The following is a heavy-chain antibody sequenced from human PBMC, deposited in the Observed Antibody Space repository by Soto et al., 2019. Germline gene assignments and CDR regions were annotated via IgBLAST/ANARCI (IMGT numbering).Heavy chain of an antibody. Sequence: SETLSLTCTVSGGSISSGGYYWSWIRQHPGKGLEWIGYIYYSGSTYYNPSLKSRVTISVDTSKNQFSLKLSSVTAADTAVYYCAGFVVVVAATGWFDPWGQGTLVTVSS. CDR1: GGSISSGGYY. CDR2: IYYSGST. V-gene: IGHV4-31*03. D-gene: IGHD2-15*01. J-gene: IGHJ5*02. CDR3: AGFVVVVAATGWFDP.